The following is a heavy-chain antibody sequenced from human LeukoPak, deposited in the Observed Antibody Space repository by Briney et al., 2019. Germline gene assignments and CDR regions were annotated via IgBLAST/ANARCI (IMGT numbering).Heavy chain of an antibody. Sequence: GGSLRLSCAASGFTFSSYAMSWVRQAPGKGLEWVSAISGSGGSTYYADSVKGRFTISRDNSKNTLYLQMNSLRAEDTAVYYRAKDTELYGDYGSNDYWGQGTLVTVSS. J-gene: IGHJ4*02. D-gene: IGHD4-17*01. CDR1: GFTFSSYA. CDR3: AKDTELYGDYGSNDY. CDR2: ISGSGGST. V-gene: IGHV3-23*01.